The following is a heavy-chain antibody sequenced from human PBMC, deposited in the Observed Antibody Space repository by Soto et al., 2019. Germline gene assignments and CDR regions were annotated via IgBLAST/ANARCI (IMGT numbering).Heavy chain of an antibody. CDR1: GFTFSSYA. CDR3: ARQKAVAGRLNY. V-gene: IGHV3-30*04. Sequence: PGGSLRLSCAASGFTFSSYAMHWVRQAPGKGLEWVAVISYDGSNKYYADSVKGRFTISRDNSKNTLYLQMNSLRAEDTAVYYCARQKAVAGRLNYWGQGTLVTVSS. CDR2: ISYDGSNK. D-gene: IGHD6-19*01. J-gene: IGHJ4*02.